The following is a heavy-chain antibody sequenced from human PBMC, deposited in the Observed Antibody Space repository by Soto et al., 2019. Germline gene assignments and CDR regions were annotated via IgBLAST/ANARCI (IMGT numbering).Heavy chain of an antibody. CDR2: INAGNGNT. CDR1: GYTFTSYA. CDR3: ARGPYGDLDY. D-gene: IGHD4-17*01. V-gene: IGHV1-3*01. J-gene: IGHJ4*02. Sequence: QVQLVQSGAEVKKPGASVKVSCKASGYTFTSYAMHWVRQAPGQRLEWMGWINAGNGNTKYSQKFQGRVTITRDTSASTAYMELGSLRSEDTAVYYCARGPYGDLDYWGQGTLVTVSS.